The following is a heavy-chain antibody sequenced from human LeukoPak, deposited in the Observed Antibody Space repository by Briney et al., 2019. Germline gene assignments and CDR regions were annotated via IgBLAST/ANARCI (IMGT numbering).Heavy chain of an antibody. CDR3: ARGGRGGYSYDSDY. J-gene: IGHJ4*02. CDR2: IYYSGST. CDR1: GGSISSYY. Sequence: SETLSLTCTVSGGSISSYYWSWIRQPPGKGLEWIGYIYYSGSTNYNPSLKSRVTISLDTSKNQFSLKLSSVTAADTAVYYCARGGRGGYSYDSDYWGQGTLVTVSS. V-gene: IGHV4-59*01. D-gene: IGHD5-18*01.